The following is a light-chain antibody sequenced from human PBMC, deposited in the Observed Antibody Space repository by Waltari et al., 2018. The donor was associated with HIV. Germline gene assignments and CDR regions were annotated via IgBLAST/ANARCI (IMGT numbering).Light chain of an antibody. J-gene: IGLJ2*01. CDR1: TPNIGSSN. CDR3: STWDDRLNGVV. CDR2: ADA. Sequence: QSVLTQPPSASGTPGQRVIISCSGSTPNIGSSNVNWYQQFSRAAPKLLYADAQRPSGVPDRFSGFKSGTSASLVISGLQSEDEADYYCSTWDDRLNGVVFGGGTRLTVV. V-gene: IGLV1-44*01.